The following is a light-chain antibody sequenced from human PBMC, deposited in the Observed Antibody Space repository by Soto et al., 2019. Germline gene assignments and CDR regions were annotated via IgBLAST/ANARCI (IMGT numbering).Light chain of an antibody. J-gene: IGLJ1*01. Sequence: QSALTQPASVSGSPGQSITISCTGTSSDVGGYNYVSWYQQHPGKAPKLMIYEVSNRPSGVSNRFSGSKSGNTASLTISGRQAEDEADDYCSSYTSSSTPYVFGTGIKLTVL. CDR2: EVS. V-gene: IGLV2-14*01. CDR1: SSDVGGYNY. CDR3: SSYTSSSTPYV.